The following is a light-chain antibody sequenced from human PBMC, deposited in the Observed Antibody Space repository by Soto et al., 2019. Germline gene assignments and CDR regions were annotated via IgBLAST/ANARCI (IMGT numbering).Light chain of an antibody. CDR1: QSDSSN. CDR3: QQYNNWPPLT. V-gene: IGKV3-15*01. CDR2: GAS. Sequence: EIVMTQSPATRSVSPGERATLSCRASQSDSSNLAWYQQKPGQAPRLLIYGASTRATGTPARFSGSGSGTEFTLTISSLQSEDFAVYYCQQYNNWPPLTFGGGTKVEIK. J-gene: IGKJ4*01.